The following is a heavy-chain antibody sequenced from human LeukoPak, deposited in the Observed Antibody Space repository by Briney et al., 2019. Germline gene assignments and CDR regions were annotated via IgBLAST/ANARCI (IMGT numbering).Heavy chain of an antibody. CDR1: GYTFTGYY. CDR2: INPNSGGT. V-gene: IGHV1-2*02. Sequence: ASVKVSCKASGYTFTGYYMHWVRQAPGQGLEWMGWINPNSGGTNYAQKFQGRVTMTRDTSISTAYMELSRLRSDDTAVYYCARDSSTGSSSGGIDYWGQGTLVTVSS. D-gene: IGHD6-6*01. CDR3: ARDSSTGSSSGGIDY. J-gene: IGHJ4*02.